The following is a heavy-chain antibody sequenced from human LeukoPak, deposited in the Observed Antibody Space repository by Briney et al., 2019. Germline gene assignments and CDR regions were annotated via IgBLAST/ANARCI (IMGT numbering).Heavy chain of an antibody. J-gene: IGHJ6*02. CDR2: IYPGDSDT. D-gene: IGHD2-2*01. Sequence: GESLNISCKGSGYSFTSYWIGWVRQMPGKGLEWMGIIYPGDSDTRYSPSFQGQVTISADKSISTAYLQWSSLKASDTAMYYCARLPYCSSTSCYDSYYYGMDVWGQGTTVTVSS. CDR1: GYSFTSYW. CDR3: ARLPYCSSTSCYDSYYYGMDV. V-gene: IGHV5-51*01.